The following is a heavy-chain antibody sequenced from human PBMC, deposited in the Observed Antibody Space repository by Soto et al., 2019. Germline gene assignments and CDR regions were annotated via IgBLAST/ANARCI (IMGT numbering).Heavy chain of an antibody. D-gene: IGHD3-10*01. J-gene: IGHJ4*02. CDR3: ARDMVRGKYYFDY. CDR2: INAGNGNT. Sequence: ASVKVSCKASGYTFTSYAMHWVRQAPGQRLEWMGWINAGNGNTKYSQNFQGRVTITRDTSASTAYMELSSLRSEDTAVYYCARDMVRGKYYFDYWGQGTLVTVSS. V-gene: IGHV1-3*01. CDR1: GYTFTSYA.